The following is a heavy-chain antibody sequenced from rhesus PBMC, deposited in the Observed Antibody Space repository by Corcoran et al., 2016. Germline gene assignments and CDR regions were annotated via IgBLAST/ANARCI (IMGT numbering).Heavy chain of an antibody. V-gene: IGHV4-76*01. J-gene: IGHJ1*01. Sequence: QVQLQESGPGVVKPSETLSLTCAVSGDSISSGYDWSWIRQSPGKGLEWIGYIHGNSGSTNYNPSLKNRVNISEDASKKQFSLKLISVTAADTAVYYCARDGYDYSGTYPLDYWGQGALVTVSS. CDR2: IHGNSGST. CDR1: GDSISSGYD. D-gene: IGHD3-16*01. CDR3: ARDGYDYSGTYPLDY.